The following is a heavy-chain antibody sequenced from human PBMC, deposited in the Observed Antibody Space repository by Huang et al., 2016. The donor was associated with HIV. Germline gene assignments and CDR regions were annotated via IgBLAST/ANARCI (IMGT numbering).Heavy chain of an antibody. J-gene: IGHJ6*03. D-gene: IGHD4-17*01. Sequence: VESGGDAVQSGRSLSLSCRGFGFIFNVFGINWCRQSRRKGWEWIGVVRRIAFGGASKSAPSVKDRFSVSRDEAKNVAFLQMENLQVDDTAVYYCSPTGDDYFYYYMDVWGNGTTVIVS. CDR1: GFIFNVFG. V-gene: IGHV3-49*03. CDR2: VRRIAFGGAS. CDR3: SPTGDDYFYYYMDV.